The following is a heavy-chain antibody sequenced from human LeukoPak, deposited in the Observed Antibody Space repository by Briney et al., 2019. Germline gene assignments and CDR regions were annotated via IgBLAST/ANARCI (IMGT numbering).Heavy chain of an antibody. CDR2: INPSGDST. V-gene: IGHV1-46*01. CDR1: GYTFTSNH. D-gene: IGHD6-6*01. CDR3: AKIAARDTGEGY. Sequence: GASVKVSCTASGYTFTSNHIHWVRQAPGQGLEWMGAINPSGDSTSYAPNFQGRVTVTRDTSTSTVYMELSSLRSEDTAIYYCAKIAARDTGEGYWGQGTLVTVSS. J-gene: IGHJ4*02.